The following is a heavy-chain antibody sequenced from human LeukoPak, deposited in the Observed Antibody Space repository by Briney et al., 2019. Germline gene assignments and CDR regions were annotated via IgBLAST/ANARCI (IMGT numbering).Heavy chain of an antibody. D-gene: IGHD5-12*01. CDR2: IWYDGSNK. CDR1: GFTFSSYG. J-gene: IGHJ4*02. Sequence: GGSLRLSCAASGFTFSSYGMHWVRQAPGKGLEWVAVIWYDGSNKYYADSVKGRFTISRDNSKNTLYLQMNSLRAEDTAVYYCARDGGYDVFDYWGQGTLVTVFS. CDR3: ARDGGYDVFDY. V-gene: IGHV3-33*01.